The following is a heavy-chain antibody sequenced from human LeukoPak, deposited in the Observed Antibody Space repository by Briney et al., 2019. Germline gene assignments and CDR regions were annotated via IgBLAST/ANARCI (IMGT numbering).Heavy chain of an antibody. CDR1: GFTFSTYW. Sequence: GSLRLSCAASGFTFSTYWMHWVRQVPGKGLEWVSYISDIGTTKYYADSVKGRFTVSRDNAKNSLFLQMNSLRVEDTAVYYCARDLEGREATSAPGAWGQGTLVTVSS. J-gene: IGHJ5*02. CDR2: ISDIGTTK. CDR3: ARDLEGREATSAPGA. D-gene: IGHD1-26*01. V-gene: IGHV3-48*04.